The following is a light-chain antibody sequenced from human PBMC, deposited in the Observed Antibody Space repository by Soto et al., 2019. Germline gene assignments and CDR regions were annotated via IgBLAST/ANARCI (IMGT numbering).Light chain of an antibody. V-gene: IGKV3-15*01. Sequence: IVMTQSPATLSVSPGERAALSCKASQSVSWNLAWYQQKPGQAPRLLLYSASTRVTGIPARFSGSGSGTEFTLTISSRQSKDLAIYYCQQYNNWPYTFGQGTKLEIK. J-gene: IGKJ2*01. CDR3: QQYNNWPYT. CDR2: SAS. CDR1: QSVSWN.